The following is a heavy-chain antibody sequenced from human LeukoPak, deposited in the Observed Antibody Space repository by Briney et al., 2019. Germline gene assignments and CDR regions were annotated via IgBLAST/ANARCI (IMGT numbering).Heavy chain of an antibody. CDR3: ARHTYNSGWYYFDY. CDR1: SGSISSRGHY. V-gene: IGHV4-30-4*01. D-gene: IGHD6-19*01. J-gene: IGHJ4*02. CDR2: IYYSGSP. Sequence: SETLSLTCTVSSGSISSRGHYWSWIRQPPGKGLEWIGYIYYSGSPYYNPSLKSRITISVDTSKNQFSLKMSSVTAADTAVYYCARHTYNSGWYYFDYWGQGTLVTVSS.